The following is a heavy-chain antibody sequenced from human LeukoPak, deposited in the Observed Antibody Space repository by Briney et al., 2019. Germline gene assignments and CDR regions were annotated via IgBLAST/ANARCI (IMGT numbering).Heavy chain of an antibody. Sequence: SETLSLTCTVSGGSISSYYWSWMRQPAGKGLEWIGRIDNSGSTNYNPSLKSRVTVSVDTSKNQFSLKLSSVTAADTAVYYCARGLGSSWYWLDYWGQGTLVTVSS. V-gene: IGHV4-4*07. CDR2: IDNSGST. J-gene: IGHJ4*02. CDR1: GGSISSYY. D-gene: IGHD6-13*01. CDR3: ARGLGSSWYWLDY.